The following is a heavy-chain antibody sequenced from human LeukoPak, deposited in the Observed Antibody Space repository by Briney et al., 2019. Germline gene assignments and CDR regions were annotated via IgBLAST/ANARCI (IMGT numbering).Heavy chain of an antibody. CDR2: IYHDGST. Sequence: PSETLSLTCAVSGGSISSNNWWIWVRQSPEKGLEWIGEIYHDGSTNYNPSLKSRVTISMDKSKNQLSLKLNFVTAADTAVYYCARRPPQWFGELLPGDAFDIWGQGTMVTVSS. CDR1: GGSISSNNW. D-gene: IGHD3-10*01. V-gene: IGHV4-4*02. J-gene: IGHJ3*02. CDR3: ARRPPQWFGELLPGDAFDI.